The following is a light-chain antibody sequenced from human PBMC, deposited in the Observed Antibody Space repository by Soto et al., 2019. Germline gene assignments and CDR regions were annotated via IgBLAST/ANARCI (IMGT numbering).Light chain of an antibody. CDR1: ESVSDY. J-gene: IGKJ5*01. Sequence: PGERATLSCWASESVSDYLAWYQQKPGLAPRLLIHGATKRTSGTPDRFSGTGSGTAFTNAISRLEPEDFAVYYCQQYVTSPAITFGQGTRLEIK. V-gene: IGKV3-20*01. CDR3: QQYVTSPAIT. CDR2: GAT.